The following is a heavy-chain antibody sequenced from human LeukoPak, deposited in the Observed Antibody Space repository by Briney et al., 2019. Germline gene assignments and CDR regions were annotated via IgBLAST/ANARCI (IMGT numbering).Heavy chain of an antibody. CDR3: ARVVDNDAFDI. CDR1: GYTFTGYY. Sequence: ASAKVSCKASGYTFTGYYMHWVRQAPGQGLEWMGWIDPNSGGTNYAQKFQGRVTMTRDTSISTAYMELSRLRSDDTAVYYCARVVDNDAFDIWGQGTMVTVSS. CDR2: IDPNSGGT. V-gene: IGHV1-2*02. J-gene: IGHJ3*02.